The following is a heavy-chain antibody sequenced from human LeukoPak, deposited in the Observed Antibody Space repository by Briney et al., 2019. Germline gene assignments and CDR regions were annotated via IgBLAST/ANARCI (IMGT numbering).Heavy chain of an antibody. CDR2: IYYSGST. V-gene: IGHV4-59*12. J-gene: IGHJ4*02. Sequence: SETLSLTCTVSGGSISSYYWSWIRQPPGKGLEWIGYIYYSGSTNYNPSLKSRVTISVDTSKNQFSLKLSSVTAADTAVYYCARDPTQAYFDYWGQGTLVTVSS. CDR3: ARDPTQAYFDY. CDR1: GGSISSYY.